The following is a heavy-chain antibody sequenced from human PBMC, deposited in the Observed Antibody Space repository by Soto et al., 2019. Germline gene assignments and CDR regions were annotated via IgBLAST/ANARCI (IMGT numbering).Heavy chain of an antibody. D-gene: IGHD1-26*01. J-gene: IGHJ4*02. CDR1: GFRFSGYS. CDR3: ARIVGRSNGVDY. V-gene: IGHV3-48*01. CDR2: ISYSSSAI. Sequence: EVQLVESGGGLVHPGGSLRLSCGVSGFRFSGYSMNWVRQAPGKGLEWVSYISYSSSAIYYADSVKGRFTISRDNAKNSLFLQMNSLRAEDTAVYYCARIVGRSNGVDYWGQGTLVTVSS.